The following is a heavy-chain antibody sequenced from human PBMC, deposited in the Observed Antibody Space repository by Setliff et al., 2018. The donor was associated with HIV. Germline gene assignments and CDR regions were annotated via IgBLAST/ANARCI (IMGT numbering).Heavy chain of an antibody. CDR2: INVNSGGT. V-gene: IGHV1-8*02. D-gene: IGHD3-10*01. J-gene: IGHJ6*03. CDR3: ARGQGGMWVGGYGISSNYYYYMDV. CDR1: GYTFTSYG. Sequence: ASVKVSCKASGYTFTSYGISWVRQAPGQGLEWMGWINVNSGGTKYAQKFQGRVTMTRNTSISTAYMELSSLRSEDTAVYYCARGQGGMWVGGYGISSNYYYYMDVWGKGTTVTVSS.